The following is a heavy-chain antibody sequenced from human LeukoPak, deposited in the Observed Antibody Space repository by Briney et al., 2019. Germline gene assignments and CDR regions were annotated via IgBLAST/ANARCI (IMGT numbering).Heavy chain of an antibody. D-gene: IGHD6-6*01. Sequence: GGSLRLSCAASGFTFSSYWMSWVRQAPGKGLEWVANIKQDGSEKYYVDSVKGRFTISRDNAKNSLYLQMNSLRAEDTAVYYCARGGTPSIAARPHYYYYMDVWGKGTTVTVSS. CDR1: GFTFSSYW. CDR2: IKQDGSEK. J-gene: IGHJ6*03. CDR3: ARGGTPSIAARPHYYYYMDV. V-gene: IGHV3-7*01.